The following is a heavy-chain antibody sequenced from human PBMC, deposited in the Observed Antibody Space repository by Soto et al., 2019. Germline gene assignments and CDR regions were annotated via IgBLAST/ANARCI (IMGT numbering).Heavy chain of an antibody. J-gene: IGHJ4*02. CDR3: AKDHPTYYDYVWGSYRQGYFDY. CDR1: GFTFSSYA. CDR2: ISGSGGST. D-gene: IGHD3-16*02. V-gene: IGHV3-23*01. Sequence: GGSLRLSCAASGFTFSSYAMSWVRQAPGKGLEWVSAISGSGGSTYYADSVKGRFTISRDNSKNTLYLQMNSLRAEDTAVYYCAKDHPTYYDYVWGSYRQGYFDYWGQGTLVTVSS.